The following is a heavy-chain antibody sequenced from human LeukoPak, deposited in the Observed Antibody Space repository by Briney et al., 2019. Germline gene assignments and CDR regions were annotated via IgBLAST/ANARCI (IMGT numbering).Heavy chain of an antibody. CDR3: ASVSIAAAGLCFDY. D-gene: IGHD6-13*01. V-gene: IGHV5-51*01. J-gene: IGHJ4*02. Sequence: GASLQISCKGSGYSFTSYWIGWVRPLPGKGLEWMGIIYPGDSDTRYSPSFQGQVTISADKSISTAYLQWSSLKASDTAMYYCASVSIAAAGLCFDYWGQGTLVTVSS. CDR1: GYSFTSYW. CDR2: IYPGDSDT.